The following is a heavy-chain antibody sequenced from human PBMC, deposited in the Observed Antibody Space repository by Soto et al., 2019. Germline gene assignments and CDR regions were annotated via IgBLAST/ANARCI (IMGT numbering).Heavy chain of an antibody. CDR1: GGSFSGYY. Sequence: SKTLSLTCAVYGGSFSGYYWSWIRQPPGKGLEWIGEINHSGSTNYNPSLKSRVTISVDTSKNQFSLKLSSVTAADTAVYYCARGRHSSSSNWFDPWGQGTLVTVS. V-gene: IGHV4-34*01. CDR3: ARGRHSSSSNWFDP. CDR2: INHSGST. D-gene: IGHD6-6*01. J-gene: IGHJ5*02.